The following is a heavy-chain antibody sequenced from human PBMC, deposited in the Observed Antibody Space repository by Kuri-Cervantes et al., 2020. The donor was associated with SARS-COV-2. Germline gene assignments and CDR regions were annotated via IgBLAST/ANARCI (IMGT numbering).Heavy chain of an antibody. CDR2: IIPIFGTA. Sequence: KVSCKASGGTFSSYAISWVRQAPGQGLEWMGGIIPIFGTANYAQKSQGRVTITADESTSTAYMELSSLRSEDTAVYYCARHQGGSSSRLWYAFDIWGQGTMVTVSS. CDR1: GGTFSSYA. D-gene: IGHD6-13*01. J-gene: IGHJ3*02. CDR3: ARHQGGSSSRLWYAFDI. V-gene: IGHV1-69*01.